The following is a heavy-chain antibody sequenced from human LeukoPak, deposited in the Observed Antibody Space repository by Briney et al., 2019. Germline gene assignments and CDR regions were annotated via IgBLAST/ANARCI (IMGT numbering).Heavy chain of an antibody. CDR1: GYSFTSYW. Sequence: GESLKISCKGSGYSFTSYWIGWVRQMPGKGLEWMGIIYPGDSDTRYSPSFQGQVTISADKSISTAYLQWSSLKASDTAMYYCARLYDSSGYYRDDYYYCGMDVWGQGTTVTVSS. CDR3: ARLYDSSGYYRDDYYYCGMDV. V-gene: IGHV5-51*01. J-gene: IGHJ6*02. CDR2: IYPGDSDT. D-gene: IGHD3-22*01.